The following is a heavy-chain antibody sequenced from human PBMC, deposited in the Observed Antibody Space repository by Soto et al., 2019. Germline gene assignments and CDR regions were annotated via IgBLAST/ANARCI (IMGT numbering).Heavy chain of an antibody. CDR3: ASAAPLWFGETVNWFDP. V-gene: IGHV1-69*01. CDR2: IIPIFGTA. J-gene: IGHJ5*02. CDR1: GGTFSSYA. D-gene: IGHD3-10*01. Sequence: QVQLVQSGAEVKKPGSSVKVSCKASGGTFSSYAISWVRQAPGQGLEWMGGIIPIFGTANYAQKFQGRVTITADESTSTAYMELSSLRSEDTAVYYCASAAPLWFGETVNWFDPWGQGTLVTVSS.